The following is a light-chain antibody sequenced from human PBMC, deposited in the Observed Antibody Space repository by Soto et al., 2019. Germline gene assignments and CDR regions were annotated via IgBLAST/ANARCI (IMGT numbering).Light chain of an antibody. Sequence: DIVLTQSPGTLSLSPGETATLSCRASQSVKSFFSGWYQQQPRQPPRLLNYGVYSRTTGPPDMFSGSGSGTDFTLTSSRLEPEDSAVYYCQYDGSSLLTFGRGTRLEIK. CDR1: QSVKSFF. CDR3: QYDGSSLLT. V-gene: IGKV3-20*01. J-gene: IGKJ5*01. CDR2: GVY.